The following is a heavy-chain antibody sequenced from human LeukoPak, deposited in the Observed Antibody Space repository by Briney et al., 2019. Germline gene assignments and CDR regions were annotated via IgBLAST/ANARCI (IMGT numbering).Heavy chain of an antibody. J-gene: IGHJ4*02. CDR3: DPHDSASQF. CDR2: ILHDGSNK. D-gene: IGHD6-6*01. CDR1: GFTFSIYG. V-gene: IGHV3-30*03. Sequence: PGGSLRLSCAASGFTFSIYGMYWVRQAPGKGLEWVAVILHDGSNKYYGESVKGRFTISRDNSKNTLYLQMNSLRHEDTAVYYCDPHDSASQFWGQGTLVTVSS.